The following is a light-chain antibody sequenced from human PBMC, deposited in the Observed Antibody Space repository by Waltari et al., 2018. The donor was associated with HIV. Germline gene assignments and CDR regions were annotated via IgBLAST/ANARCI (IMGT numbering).Light chain of an antibody. V-gene: IGLV2-14*01. Sequence: QSALTQPASVSGSPGQSITISCTGTSSDVGGYNYVSWYQQHPGKAPKLMIYDVSKRPSGVSNRFSGSKSGNTASLTISGLQAEDEADYYRSSYTSSSPWVFGGGTKLTVL. CDR2: DVS. CDR1: SSDVGGYNY. J-gene: IGLJ3*02. CDR3: SSYTSSSPWV.